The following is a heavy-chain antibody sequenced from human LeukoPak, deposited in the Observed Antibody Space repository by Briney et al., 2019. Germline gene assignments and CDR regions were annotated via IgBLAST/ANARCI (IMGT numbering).Heavy chain of an antibody. D-gene: IGHD3-22*01. CDR1: GFTFRSYG. Sequence: GGSLRLSCAASGFTFRSYGMHWVRQAPGKGLEWVAVISYDTNIKSYADSVKGRFTISRDNSKNTLYLQMNSLRAEDTAVYYCAKVITYDSSGYYRHPDYWGQGALVTVSS. CDR2: ISYDTNIK. V-gene: IGHV3-30*18. J-gene: IGHJ4*02. CDR3: AKVITYDSSGYYRHPDY.